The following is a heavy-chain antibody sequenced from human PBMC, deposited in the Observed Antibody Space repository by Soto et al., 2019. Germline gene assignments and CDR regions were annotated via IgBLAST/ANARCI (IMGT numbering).Heavy chain of an antibody. CDR3: ARDGIAAAGMGFFDY. D-gene: IGHD6-13*01. J-gene: IGHJ4*02. CDR2: ISSNGGST. V-gene: IGHV3-64*01. Sequence: GGSLRLSCAASGFTFSSYAMHWVRQAPGKGLEYVSAISSNGGSTYYANSVKGRFTISRDNSKNTLYLQMGSLRAEDMAVYYCARDGIAAAGMGFFDYWGQGTLVTVSS. CDR1: GFTFSSYA.